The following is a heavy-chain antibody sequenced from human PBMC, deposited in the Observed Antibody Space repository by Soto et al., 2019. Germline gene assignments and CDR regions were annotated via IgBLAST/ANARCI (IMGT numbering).Heavy chain of an antibody. Sequence: EVQLLESGGGLVQPGGSLRLSCAASGFTFSSYAMSWVRQAPGKGLEWVSSIIGSGGTTYYADSVKGRFTISRDNSKNTLYLQMNILRAEDTAVYYCAKVGGYSYGYCDYWGQGTLVTVSS. CDR2: IIGSGGTT. V-gene: IGHV3-23*01. CDR1: GFTFSSYA. D-gene: IGHD5-18*01. J-gene: IGHJ4*02. CDR3: AKVGGYSYGYCDY.